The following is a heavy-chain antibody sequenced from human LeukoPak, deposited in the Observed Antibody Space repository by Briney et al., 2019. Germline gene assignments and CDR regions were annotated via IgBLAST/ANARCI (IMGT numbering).Heavy chain of an antibody. CDR1: GYTFTSYG. CDR3: ARDSQMVYPIYYFDY. Sequence: GASVKVSCKASGYTFTSYGISWVRQAPGQGLEWMGIINPSGGGTSYAQKFQGRLTMTRDTSTTTVYMELSSLRSEDTAMYYCARDSQMVYPIYYFDYWGQGTLVTVSS. D-gene: IGHD2-8*01. J-gene: IGHJ4*02. V-gene: IGHV1-46*01. CDR2: INPSGGGT.